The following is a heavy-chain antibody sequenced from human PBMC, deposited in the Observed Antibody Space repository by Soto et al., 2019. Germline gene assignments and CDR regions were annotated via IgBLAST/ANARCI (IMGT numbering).Heavy chain of an antibody. V-gene: IGHV3-9*01. Sequence: EVQLVESGGGLVQPGRSLRLSCAASGFTFDDYAMHWVRQAPGKGLEWVSGISWNSGSIGYADSVKGRFTISRDNAKNSLYLQMNSLRAVDTALYYCAKRDGYYYYMDVWGKGTTVTVSS. D-gene: IGHD2-8*01. CDR3: AKRDGYYYYMDV. CDR2: ISWNSGSI. J-gene: IGHJ6*03. CDR1: GFTFDDYA.